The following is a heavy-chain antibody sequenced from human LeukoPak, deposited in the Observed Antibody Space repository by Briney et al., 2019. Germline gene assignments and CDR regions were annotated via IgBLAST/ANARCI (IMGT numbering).Heavy chain of an antibody. D-gene: IGHD5-24*01. V-gene: IGHV1-2*02. CDR2: INPNSGGT. Sequence: ASVKVSCKASGYTFTGYYMHWVRQAPGQGLEWMGWINPNSGGTNYAQRFQGRVTMTRDTSIATAYMELSRLRSDDTAVYYCARDQGEMATIPDYWGQGTLVTVSS. J-gene: IGHJ4*02. CDR1: GYTFTGYY. CDR3: ARDQGEMATIPDY.